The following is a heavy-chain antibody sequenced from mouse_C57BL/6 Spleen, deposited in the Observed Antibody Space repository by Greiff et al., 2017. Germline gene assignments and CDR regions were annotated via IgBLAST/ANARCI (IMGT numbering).Heavy chain of an antibody. CDR1: GYSITSGYY. D-gene: IGHD2-2*01. CDR3: ARASTMVTPYYFDY. CDR2: ISYDGSN. J-gene: IGHJ2*01. Sequence: EVQLQESGPGLVKPSQSLSLTCSVTGYSITSGYYWTWIRQFPGNKLEWMGYISYDGSNNYNPSLKNRISITRDTSMNQFFLKLNSVTTEDTATYYCARASTMVTPYYFDYWGQGTTLTVSS. V-gene: IGHV3-6*01.